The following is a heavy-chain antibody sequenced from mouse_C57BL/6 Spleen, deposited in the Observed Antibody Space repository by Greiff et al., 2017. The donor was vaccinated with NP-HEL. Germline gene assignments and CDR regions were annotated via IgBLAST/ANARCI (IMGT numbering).Heavy chain of an antibody. CDR1: GYTFTSYG. V-gene: IGHV1-81*01. J-gene: IGHJ1*03. CDR3: ARRGTTVVARGYFDV. Sequence: VKLVESGAELARPGASVKLSCKASGYTFTSYGISWVKQRTGQGLEWIGEIYPRSGNTYYNEKFKGKATLTADKSSSTAYMELRSLTSEDSAVYFCARRGTTVVARGYFDVWGTGTTVTVSS. D-gene: IGHD1-1*01. CDR2: IYPRSGNT.